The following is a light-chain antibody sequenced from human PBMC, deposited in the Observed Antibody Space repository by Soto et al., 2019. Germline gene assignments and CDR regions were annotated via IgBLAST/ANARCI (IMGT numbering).Light chain of an antibody. CDR3: SSKTSSRTPYV. CDR1: TSDVGGSNY. V-gene: IGLV2-8*01. CDR2: EVT. Sequence: QSALTQPPSASGSPGQSVTISCTGTTSDVGGSNYVSWYQLHPGKAPKLMIYEVTKRPSGVPDRFSGSKSANTASLTVSGLQAEDEADYYCSSKTSSRTPYVFGTGTKVTVL. J-gene: IGLJ1*01.